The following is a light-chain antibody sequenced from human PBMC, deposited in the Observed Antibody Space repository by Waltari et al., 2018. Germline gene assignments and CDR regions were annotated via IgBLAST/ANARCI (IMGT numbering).Light chain of an antibody. CDR3: FQDYNYPRT. CDR2: AAS. V-gene: IGKV1-6*01. Sequence: AIQMTQSPSSLSASVGDRVTITSRESQGISVELGWFQQKTVKAPKLLICAASILESGVPLRFGGSGSGTDFTLTITSLQPEDFATYYCFQDYNYPRTFGQGTKVE. CDR1: QGISVE. J-gene: IGKJ1*01.